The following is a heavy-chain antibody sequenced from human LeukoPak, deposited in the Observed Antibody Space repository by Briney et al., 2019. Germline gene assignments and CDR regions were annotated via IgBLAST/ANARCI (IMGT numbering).Heavy chain of an antibody. CDR3: AREGSKGLSRADAFDI. CDR2: IIPIFGTR. J-gene: IGHJ3*02. V-gene: IGHV1-69*13. D-gene: IGHD2/OR15-2a*01. CDR1: GYTFTSYG. Sequence: SVKVSCKASGYTFTSYGISWVRQAPGQGLEWMGRIIPIFGTRNYAQKFQGRVTITADESTSTAYMELSSLRSEDTAVYYCAREGSKGLSRADAFDIWGQGTMVIVS.